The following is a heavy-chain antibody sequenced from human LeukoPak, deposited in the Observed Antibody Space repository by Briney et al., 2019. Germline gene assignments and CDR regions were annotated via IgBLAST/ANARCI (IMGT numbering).Heavy chain of an antibody. J-gene: IGHJ4*02. D-gene: IGHD2-21*01. CDR1: GYTFTSYG. CDR3: ARGGAHIDFEY. V-gene: IGHV1-69*13. Sequence: GASVKVSCKASGYTFTSYGISWVRQAPGQGLEWMGGIIPIFGTANYAQKFQGRVTITADESTSTAYMELSSLRSEDTAVYYCARGGAHIDFEYWGQGTLVTVSS. CDR2: IIPIFGTA.